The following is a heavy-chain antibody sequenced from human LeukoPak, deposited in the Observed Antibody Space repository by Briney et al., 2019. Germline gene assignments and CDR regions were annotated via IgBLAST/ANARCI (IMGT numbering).Heavy chain of an antibody. CDR2: INAGNGNT. V-gene: IGHV1-3*01. J-gene: IGHJ4*02. Sequence: GASVKVSCKASGYTFTSYAMHWVRQAPGQGLEWMGWINAGNGNTKYSQKFQGRVTITRDTSASTAYMELSSLRSEDTAVYYCARIIYGSGSYYFDYWGQGTLVTVSS. D-gene: IGHD3-10*01. CDR1: GYTFTSYA. CDR3: ARIIYGSGSYYFDY.